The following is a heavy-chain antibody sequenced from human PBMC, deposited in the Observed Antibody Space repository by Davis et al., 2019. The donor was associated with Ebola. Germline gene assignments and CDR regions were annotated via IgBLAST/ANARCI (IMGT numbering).Heavy chain of an antibody. CDR3: AKDILTGYYTPGGMDV. D-gene: IGHD3-9*01. CDR1: GFTFSSYW. V-gene: IGHV3-7*03. CDR2: IKQDGSET. J-gene: IGHJ6*02. Sequence: GESLKISCAASGFTFSSYWMSWVRQAPGKGLQWVANIKQDGSETYYVDSVKGRFTISRDNAKNSLYLQMNSLRAEDTAVYYCAKDILTGYYTPGGMDVWGQGTTVTVSS.